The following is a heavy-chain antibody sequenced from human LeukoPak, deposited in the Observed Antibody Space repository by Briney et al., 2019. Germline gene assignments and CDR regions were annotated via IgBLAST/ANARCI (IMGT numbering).Heavy chain of an antibody. Sequence: PSETLSLTCTVSGGSISSSSYYWGWIRQPPGKGLEWIGSIYYSGSTYYNPSLKSRVTISVDTSKNQFSLKLSSVTAADTAVYYCARDSVGATAGDSDYWGQGTLVTVSS. V-gene: IGHV4-39*07. D-gene: IGHD1-26*01. CDR2: IYYSGST. CDR3: ARDSVGATAGDSDY. J-gene: IGHJ4*02. CDR1: GGSISSSSYY.